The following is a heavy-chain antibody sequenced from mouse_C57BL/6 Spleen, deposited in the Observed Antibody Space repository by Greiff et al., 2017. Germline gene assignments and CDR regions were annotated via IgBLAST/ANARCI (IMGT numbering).Heavy chain of an antibody. J-gene: IGHJ1*03. CDR2: IPYSGST. CDR3: ARGDYDGRGYFDV. D-gene: IGHD1-1*01. V-gene: IGHV3-1*01. Sequence: EVMLLESGPGMVKPSQSLSLTCTVTGYSITSGYDWHWIRHFPGNKLEWMGYIPYSGSTNYNPSLKSRISITHDTSKNHFFLKLKSVTTEDTAIYYCARGDYDGRGYFDVWGKGTTVTVSS. CDR1: GYSITSGYD.